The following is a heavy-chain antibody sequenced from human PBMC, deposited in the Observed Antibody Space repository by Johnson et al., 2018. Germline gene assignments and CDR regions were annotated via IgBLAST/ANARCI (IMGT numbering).Heavy chain of an antibody. CDR2: ISSSSSYI. CDR3: ASAAAPYYYYYMDV. Sequence: VQLVESGGGLVQPGGSLRLSCAASGFTFSSYSMNWVRQAPGKGLEWVSYISSSSSYISYADSVKGRFTISRDNSKNTLYLQMNSLRPEDTAGYYCASAAAPYYYYYMDVWGKGTTVTVSS. J-gene: IGHJ6*03. V-gene: IGHV3-48*01. D-gene: IGHD2-15*01. CDR1: GFTFSSYS.